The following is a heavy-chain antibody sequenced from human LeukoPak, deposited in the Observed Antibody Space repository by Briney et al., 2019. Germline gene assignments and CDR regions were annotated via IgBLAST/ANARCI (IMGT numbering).Heavy chain of an antibody. CDR1: GGSISSSSYY. CDR2: IYYSGST. CDR3: ARVRDSSGWEGYYFDY. J-gene: IGHJ4*02. D-gene: IGHD6-19*01. V-gene: IGHV4-39*07. Sequence: SETLSLTCTVSGGSISSSSYYWGWIRQPPGKGLEWIGSIYYSGSTYYNPSLKSRVTISVDTSKNQFSLKLSSVTAADTAVYYCARVRDSSGWEGYYFDYWGQGTLVTVSS.